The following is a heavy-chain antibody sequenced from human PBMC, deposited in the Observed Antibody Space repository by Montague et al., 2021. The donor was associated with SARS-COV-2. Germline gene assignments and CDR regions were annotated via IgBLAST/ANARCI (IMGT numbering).Heavy chain of an antibody. D-gene: IGHD3-10*01. V-gene: IGHV4-34*01. CDR3: ARLGDGVVPSPILGVGPYYSYHYMDV. Sequence: SETLSLTCAVHGTSFSGYYWNWIRQPPGKGLEWIGEINHGGSTKXSPSLKSRLTISADTSKNQFSLKLTSVAAADTAVYYCARLGDGVVPSPILGVGPYYSYHYMDVWGKGTTVTVSS. CDR1: GTSFSGYY. CDR2: INHGGST. J-gene: IGHJ6*03.